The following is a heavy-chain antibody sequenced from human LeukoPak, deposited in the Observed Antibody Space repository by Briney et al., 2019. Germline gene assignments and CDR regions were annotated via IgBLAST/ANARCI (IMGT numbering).Heavy chain of an antibody. Sequence: SETLSLTCTVSGGSISSSSYYWGWIRQPPGKGLEWIGSIYYSGSTYYNPSLKSRVTISVDTSKNQFSLKLSSVTAADTAVYYCARAVPRVSFDIWGQGTVVTVSS. CDR3: ARAVPRVSFDI. CDR1: GGSISSSSYY. CDR2: IYYSGST. J-gene: IGHJ3*02. V-gene: IGHV4-39*07. D-gene: IGHD2-2*01.